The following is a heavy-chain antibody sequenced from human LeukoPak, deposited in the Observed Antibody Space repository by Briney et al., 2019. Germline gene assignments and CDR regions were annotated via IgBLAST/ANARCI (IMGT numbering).Heavy chain of an antibody. J-gene: IGHJ6*03. CDR1: GFSFSSYA. CDR2: IRYDGNIK. CDR3: AKDGGGWSYYYFMGV. Sequence: GGSLRLSCAASGFSFSSYAMHWVRQAPGKGLEWVSFIRYDGNIKYYADSVKGRFTISRDNSKNTLYLQMNSLRTEDTAVYYCAKDGGGWSYYYFMGVWGKGTTVTVSS. D-gene: IGHD3-16*01. V-gene: IGHV3-30*02.